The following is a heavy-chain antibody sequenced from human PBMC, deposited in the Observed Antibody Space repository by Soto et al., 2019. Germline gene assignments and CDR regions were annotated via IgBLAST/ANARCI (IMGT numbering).Heavy chain of an antibody. J-gene: IGHJ3*02. D-gene: IGHD3-22*01. Sequence: PSEPLSLSCTVSGGSISSYYWSWVRQPPGKGLEWIGYIYYSGSTNYNPSLKSRVTISVDTSKNQFSLKLSSVTVADTAVYYCEIRTDYYDIGHFESWAQGTTVPV. V-gene: IGHV4-59*01. CDR3: EIRTDYYDIGHFES. CDR2: IYYSGST. CDR1: GGSISSYY.